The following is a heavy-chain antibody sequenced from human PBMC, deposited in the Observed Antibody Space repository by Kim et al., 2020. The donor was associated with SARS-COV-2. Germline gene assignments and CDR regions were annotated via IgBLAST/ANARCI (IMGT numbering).Heavy chain of an antibody. CDR2: ISSSSIYT. D-gene: IGHD5-12*01. CDR3: ARAGRGATINAFDI. Sequence: GGSLRLSCAASGFTFSDYYMSWIRQAPGKGLEWVSYISSSSIYTNYADSVKGRFTISRHNAKNSLYLQMNSLRAEDTAVYYCARAGRGATINAFDIWGQGTMVTVSS. CDR1: GFTFSDYY. V-gene: IGHV3-11*05. J-gene: IGHJ3*02.